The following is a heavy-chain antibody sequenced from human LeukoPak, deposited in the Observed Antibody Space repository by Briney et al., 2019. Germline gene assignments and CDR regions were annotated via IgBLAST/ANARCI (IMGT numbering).Heavy chain of an antibody. D-gene: IGHD4-17*01. Sequence: SETLSLTCTVSGGSISSYYWSWIRQPPGKGLEWIGYIYYSGSTNYNPPLKSRVTISVDTSKNQFSLKLSTVTAADTAVYYCARHEGDYGLWYFDLWGRGTLVTVSS. V-gene: IGHV4-59*08. CDR3: ARHEGDYGLWYFDL. J-gene: IGHJ2*01. CDR2: IYYSGST. CDR1: GGSISSYY.